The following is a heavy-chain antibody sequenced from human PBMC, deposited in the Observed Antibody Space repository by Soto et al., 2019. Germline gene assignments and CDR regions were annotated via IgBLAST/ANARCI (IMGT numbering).Heavy chain of an antibody. CDR1: GFTFSSYA. D-gene: IGHD2-15*01. CDR2: ISYAGSNK. Sequence: QVQLVESGGGVVQPGRSLRLSCAASGFTFSSYAMHWVRQAPGKGLEWVAVISYAGSNKYYADSVKGRFTISRDNSKNTLYLQMNSLRAEDTAVYYCAREVIVVVVAAAGGGGMDVWGQGTTVTVSS. J-gene: IGHJ6*02. V-gene: IGHV3-30-3*01. CDR3: AREVIVVVVAAAGGGGMDV.